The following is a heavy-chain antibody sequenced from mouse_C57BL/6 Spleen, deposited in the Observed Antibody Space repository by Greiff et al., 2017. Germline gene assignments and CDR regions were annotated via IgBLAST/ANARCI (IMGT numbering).Heavy chain of an antibody. Sequence: EVMLVESGGGLVKPGGSLKLSCAASGFTFSDYGMHWVRQAPEKGLEWVAYISSVSSTIYYADTVKGRFTISRDNAKNTLFLQMTSLRSEDTAMYYCARELKGYFEVWGTGTTVTVSS. J-gene: IGHJ1*03. D-gene: IGHD1-3*01. CDR2: ISSVSSTI. CDR1: GFTFSDYG. V-gene: IGHV5-17*01. CDR3: ARELKGYFEV.